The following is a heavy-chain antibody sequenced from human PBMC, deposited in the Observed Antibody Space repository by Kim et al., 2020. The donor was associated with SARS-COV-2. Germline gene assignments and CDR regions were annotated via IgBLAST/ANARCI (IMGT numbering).Heavy chain of an antibody. CDR3: ATGIVGAIPY. Sequence: TNDNPSLKSRVTISVDTSKNQLSLKLSSVTAADTAVYYCATGIVGAIPYWGQGTLVIVSS. V-gene: IGHV4-59*01. J-gene: IGHJ4*02. CDR2: T. D-gene: IGHD1-26*01.